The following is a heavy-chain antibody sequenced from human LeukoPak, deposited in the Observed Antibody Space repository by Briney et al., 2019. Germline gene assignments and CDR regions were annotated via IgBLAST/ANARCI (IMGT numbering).Heavy chain of an antibody. Sequence: SVKVSCKASGGTFSKYTISWVRQRPGQGLEWMGGIIPIFGTANYAQKFQGRVTITADESTSTAYMELSSLRSEDTAVYYCAGTLYCSSTSCYWSNNWFDPWGQGTLVTVSS. J-gene: IGHJ5*02. CDR2: IIPIFGTA. CDR1: GGTFSKYT. D-gene: IGHD2-2*01. CDR3: AGTLYCSSTSCYWSNNWFDP. V-gene: IGHV1-69*13.